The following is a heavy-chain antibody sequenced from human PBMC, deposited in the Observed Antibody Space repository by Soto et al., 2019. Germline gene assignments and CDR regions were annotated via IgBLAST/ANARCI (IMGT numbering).Heavy chain of an antibody. D-gene: IGHD4-17*01. V-gene: IGHV3-9*01. CDR1: GFNFGNYA. CDR2: ISWNSGKL. J-gene: IGHJ6*03. CDR3: AKDKSTGEYSYYRYMDM. Sequence: EVLLVESGGGLVQPDRPLRLSCEASGFNFGNYAMHWVRQVPGKGLEWVSAISWNSGKLDYADSVKGRFTISRDNGKNSLYLDMSSLRPDDTALYFGAKDKSTGEYSYYRYMDMWGRGTAVIVSS.